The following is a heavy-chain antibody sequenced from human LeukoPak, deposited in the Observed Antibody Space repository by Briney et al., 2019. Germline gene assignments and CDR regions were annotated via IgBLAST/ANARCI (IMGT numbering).Heavy chain of an antibody. J-gene: IGHJ4*02. CDR1: GFTFSSHA. CDR2: IRGDGATM. V-gene: IGHV3-23*01. CDR3: ARDQFGDYFRGADY. Sequence: GGSLRLSCAASGFTFSSHAMTWVRQAPGRGLEWVSAIRGDGATMFYADSVKGRITVSRDNSKNTLYLQMNSLRAEDTAVYYCARDQFGDYFRGADYWGQGTLVTVSS. D-gene: IGHD3-22*01.